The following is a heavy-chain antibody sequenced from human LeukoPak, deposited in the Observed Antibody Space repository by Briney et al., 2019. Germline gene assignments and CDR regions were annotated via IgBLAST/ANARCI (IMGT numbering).Heavy chain of an antibody. CDR3: ARSRRGSSGWFDY. Sequence: SETLSLTCSVSGGSIRSYYWTWIRQPPGKGLELIGYIYYTGTTNYNPSLKSRVTISVDTSKNQFSLKLSSVTAADTAVYYCARSRRGSSGWFDYWGQGTLVTVSS. CDR2: IYYTGTT. CDR1: GGSIRSYY. V-gene: IGHV4-59*01. D-gene: IGHD6-19*01. J-gene: IGHJ5*01.